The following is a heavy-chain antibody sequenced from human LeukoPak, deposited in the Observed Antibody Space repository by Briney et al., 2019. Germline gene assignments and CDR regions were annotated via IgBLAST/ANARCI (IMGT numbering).Heavy chain of an antibody. V-gene: IGHV4-59*01. CDR1: GDSMNSYW. J-gene: IGHJ4*02. CDR3: ARTAAPGHFDY. Sequence: SETLSLTCTVSGDSMNSYWWSWIRQPPGKGLEWIAYIYYSGGTNYNPSLKSRVTISVDTSKNQFSLNLNSVTAADTAVYYCARTAAPGHFDYWGQGTLATVS. D-gene: IGHD6-13*01. CDR2: IYYSGGT.